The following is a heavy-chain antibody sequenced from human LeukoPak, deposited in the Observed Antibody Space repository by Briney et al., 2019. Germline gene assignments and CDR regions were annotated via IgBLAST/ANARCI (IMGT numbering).Heavy chain of an antibody. J-gene: IGHJ4*02. CDR2: IYYSGST. D-gene: IGHD1-26*01. CDR3: ARDPDSGSYSDAYYFDY. CDR1: GGSISSYY. Sequence: PSETLSLTCTVSGGSISSYYWSWIRQPPGKGLEWIGYIYYSGSTNYNPSLKSRVTISVDTSKNQFSLKLSSVTAADTAVYYCARDPDSGSYSDAYYFDYWGQGTLVTVSS. V-gene: IGHV4-59*12.